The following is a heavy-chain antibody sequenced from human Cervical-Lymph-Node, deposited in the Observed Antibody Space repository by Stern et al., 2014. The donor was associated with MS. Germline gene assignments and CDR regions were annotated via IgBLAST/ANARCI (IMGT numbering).Heavy chain of an antibody. Sequence: QVQLVQSGAEVKKPGASVKVSCKASGYTFTSYAMHWVRQAPGQRLEWMGWINAGNGNTKYSQKFQGRVTITRDTSASTAYMELSSLRSEDTAVYYCAREKGGYSYGDGMDVWGQGTTVTVSS. J-gene: IGHJ6*02. CDR2: INAGNGNT. CDR3: AREKGGYSYGDGMDV. V-gene: IGHV1-3*01. CDR1: GYTFTSYA. D-gene: IGHD5-18*01.